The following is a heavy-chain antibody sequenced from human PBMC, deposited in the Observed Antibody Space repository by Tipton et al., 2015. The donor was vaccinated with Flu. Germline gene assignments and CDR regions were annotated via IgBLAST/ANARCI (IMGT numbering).Heavy chain of an antibody. CDR3: AREVATIGRWFDP. CDR2: IYYSGST. Sequence: LRLSCAVSGFTVSSNYMTWVRQAPGKGLEWIGSIYYSGSTYYNPSLKSRVTISVDTSKNQFSLKLSSVTAADTAVYYCAREVATIGRWFDPWGQGTLVTVSS. V-gene: IGHV4-39*07. CDR1: GFTVSSNY. J-gene: IGHJ5*02. D-gene: IGHD5-12*01.